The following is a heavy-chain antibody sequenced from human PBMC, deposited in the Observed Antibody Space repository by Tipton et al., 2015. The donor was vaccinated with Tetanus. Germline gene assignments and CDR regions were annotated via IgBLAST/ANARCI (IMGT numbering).Heavy chain of an antibody. CDR1: GGSMNSYY. V-gene: IGHV4-59*12. J-gene: IGHJ4*02. CDR3: ARGGTMVHGVILQDHFYY. Sequence: TLSFTCTVSGGSMNSYYWSWIRQPPGKGLEWIGYIYYTGSTNYNPSLKSGVTISLDTSKNQFSLKLSSVTAADTAVYFCARGGTMVHGVILQDHFYYWGQGTLVTVSS. D-gene: IGHD3-10*01. CDR2: IYYTGST.